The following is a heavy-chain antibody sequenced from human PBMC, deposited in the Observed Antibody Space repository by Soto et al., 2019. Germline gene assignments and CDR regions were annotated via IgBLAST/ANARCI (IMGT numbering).Heavy chain of an antibody. V-gene: IGHV3-30*18. D-gene: IGHD6-13*01. CDR3: AKEQSQLVPAFDI. CDR1: GFTFSSYG. CDR2: ISYDGSNK. Sequence: PGGSLRLSCAASGFTFSSYGMHWVRQAPGKGLEWVAVISYDGSNKYYADSVKGRFTISRDNSKNTLYLQMNSLRAEDTAVYYCAKEQSQLVPAFDIWGQGTMVTVSS. J-gene: IGHJ3*02.